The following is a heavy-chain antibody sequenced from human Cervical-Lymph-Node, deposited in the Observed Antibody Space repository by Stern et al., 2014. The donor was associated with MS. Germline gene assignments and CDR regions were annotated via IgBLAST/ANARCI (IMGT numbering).Heavy chain of an antibody. V-gene: IGHV3-9*01. CDR3: AKDYGSGSSFFDS. CDR2: ISWNSGAI. D-gene: IGHD3-10*01. CDR1: GFIFDDHA. J-gene: IGHJ4*02. Sequence: QLVESGGGLVQPGRSLRLSCAASGFIFDDHAMYWVRQAPGKGLEWVSSISWNSGAIAYADSVKGRFTISRDNAKNSLYLQMNSLRTEDTAFYYCAKDYGSGSSFFDSWGQGTLVTVSS.